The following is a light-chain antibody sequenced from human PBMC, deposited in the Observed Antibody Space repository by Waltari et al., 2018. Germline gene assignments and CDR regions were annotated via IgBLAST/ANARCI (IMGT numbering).Light chain of an antibody. CDR2: TNN. CDR1: SSNIGRDA. V-gene: IGLV1-44*01. J-gene: IGLJ2*01. Sequence: QSVLTQPPPASGTPGQRVTLSCSGASSNIGRDAVNWYQQFPGTAPKLLIYTNNQRPSGVPDRFSGSKSGTSASLAISGLQSEDEADYYCAAWDDSLKDVVFGGGTKLTVL. CDR3: AAWDDSLKDVV.